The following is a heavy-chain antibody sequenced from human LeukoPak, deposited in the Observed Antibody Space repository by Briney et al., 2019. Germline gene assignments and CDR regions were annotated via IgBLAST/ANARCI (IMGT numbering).Heavy chain of an antibody. CDR3: TGGTYSVGYYFNY. Sequence: GGSPRLSCAASEFTFSNYAMTWVRQAPGKGLEWVSSITENGATTFYVDSVKGRFTISRDNSKSMLYLQMNSLRVEDTAIYYCTGGTYSVGYYFNYWGQGTLVTVSS. CDR1: EFTFSNYA. V-gene: IGHV3-23*01. CDR2: ITENGATT. D-gene: IGHD2-8*02. J-gene: IGHJ4*02.